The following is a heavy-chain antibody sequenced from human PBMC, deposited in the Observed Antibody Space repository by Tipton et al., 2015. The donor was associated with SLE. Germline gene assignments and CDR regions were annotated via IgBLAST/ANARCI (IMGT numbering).Heavy chain of an antibody. V-gene: IGHV4-59*01. Sequence: LRLSCAASGFTFSDYYMSWIRQTPGKGLEWIGYMYYSGITNYNPSLYSRVSISIDTSRNQFSLKMNSVTAADTAIYYCARGTPFMEWERNWFDPWGQGTLVTVSS. D-gene: IGHD3-3*01. CDR3: ARGTPFMEWERNWFDP. CDR1: GFTFSDYY. CDR2: MYYSGIT. J-gene: IGHJ5*02.